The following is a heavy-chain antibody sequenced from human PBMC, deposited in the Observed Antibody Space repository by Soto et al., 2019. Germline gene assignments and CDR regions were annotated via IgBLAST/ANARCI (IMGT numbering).Heavy chain of an antibody. CDR3: ARDHVYRGYSYGPGFYYYYGMDV. Sequence: QVQLVQSGAEVKKPESSVKVSCKASGGTFSSYAISWVRQAPGQGLEWMGGIIPIFGTANYAQKFQGRVTITADESTSTAYMELSSLRSEDTAVYYCARDHVYRGYSYGPGFYYYYGMDVWGQGTTVTVSS. CDR1: GGTFSSYA. D-gene: IGHD5-18*01. V-gene: IGHV1-69*01. J-gene: IGHJ6*02. CDR2: IIPIFGTA.